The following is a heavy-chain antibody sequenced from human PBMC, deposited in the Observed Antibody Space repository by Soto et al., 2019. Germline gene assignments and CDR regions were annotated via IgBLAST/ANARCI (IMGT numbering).Heavy chain of an antibody. CDR1: GYIFTAYS. V-gene: IGHV1-46*01. CDR2: VHPSGGST. J-gene: IGHJ1*01. Sequence: QVQLVQSGAEVKKPGASVKVSCKASGYIFTAYSMHWVRQAPGQGLERMGVVHPSGGSTNYAQKFQGRITMIRDTSTSTVYMDLSSLKSEDTAVYYCAREENCSDGICYSEYFQRWGQGTLVTVSS. D-gene: IGHD2-15*01. CDR3: AREENCSDGICYSEYFQR.